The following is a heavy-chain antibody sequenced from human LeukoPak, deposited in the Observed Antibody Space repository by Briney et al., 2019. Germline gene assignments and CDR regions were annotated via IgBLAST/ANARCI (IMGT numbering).Heavy chain of an antibody. V-gene: IGHV1-46*01. D-gene: IGHD2-15*01. J-gene: IGHJ6*02. CDR3: ASGEVGVVYRAGGRYYYYYHAMDV. CDR2: IYPRDGST. CDR1: GYSFTSNY. Sequence: ASVKVSCKASGYSFTSNYIHWVRQAPGQGLEWMGMIYPRDGSTSYAQKFQGRVTVTRDTSTSTVHMELRSLRSDDTAVYYCASGEVGVVYRAGGRYYYYYHAMDVWGQGTTVTVSS.